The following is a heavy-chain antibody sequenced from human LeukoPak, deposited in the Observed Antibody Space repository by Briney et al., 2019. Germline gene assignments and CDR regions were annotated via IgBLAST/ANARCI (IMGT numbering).Heavy chain of an antibody. CDR2: INTSGSA. D-gene: IGHD3-10*01. Sequence: SETLSLTCIVSGDSISDSYYWIWIRQPAGKGLEWIGRINTSGSAYYNPSLGSRVTTSVDTFKNQFSLKLSSVTAADTAIYYCARVIRRGFGEIFTDYWGQGTLVTVSS. J-gene: IGHJ4*02. CDR1: GDSISDSYY. CDR3: ARVIRRGFGEIFTDY. V-gene: IGHV4-4*07.